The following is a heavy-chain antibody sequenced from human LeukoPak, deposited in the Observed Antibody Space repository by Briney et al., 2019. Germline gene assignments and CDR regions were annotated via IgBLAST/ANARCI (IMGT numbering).Heavy chain of an antibody. CDR1: GFTFSSYE. Sequence: GGPLRLSCAASGFTFSSYEMNWLRQAPGKGLEWVSYISSSGSTIYYADSVKGRFTISRDNAKNSLYLQMNSLRAEDTAVYYCAREEVALDYGGQGTLVTVSS. D-gene: IGHD2-15*01. J-gene: IGHJ4*02. CDR3: AREEVALDY. CDR2: ISSSGSTI. V-gene: IGHV3-48*03.